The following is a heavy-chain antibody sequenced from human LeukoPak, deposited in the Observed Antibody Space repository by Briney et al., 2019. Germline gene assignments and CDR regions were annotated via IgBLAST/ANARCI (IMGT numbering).Heavy chain of an antibody. CDR1: SGSFSGYY. J-gene: IGHJ3*02. V-gene: IGHV4-34*01. D-gene: IGHD6-19*01. Sequence: SETLSLTCAVYSGSFSGYYWSWIRQSPGKGLEWIGEINHSGSTNYNPSLKSRVTISVDTSKNQFSLKLSSVTAADTAVYYCARHRGSGWYSDSFDIWGQGTMVTVSS. CDR3: ARHRGSGWYSDSFDI. CDR2: INHSGST.